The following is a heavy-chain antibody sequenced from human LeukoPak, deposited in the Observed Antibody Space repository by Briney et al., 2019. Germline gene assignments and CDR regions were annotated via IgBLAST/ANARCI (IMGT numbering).Heavy chain of an antibody. D-gene: IGHD3-16*01. CDR1: GYSISSSNW. CDR2: IYYSGST. Sequence: SDTLSLTCAVSGYSISSSNWWGWIRQTPGKGLKWIGYIYYSGSTYYNPSLKSRVTISVDTSKNQFSLKLSSVTAADTAVYYCARHGGKFDPWGQGTLVTVSS. CDR3: ARHGGKFDP. V-gene: IGHV4-28*01. J-gene: IGHJ5*02.